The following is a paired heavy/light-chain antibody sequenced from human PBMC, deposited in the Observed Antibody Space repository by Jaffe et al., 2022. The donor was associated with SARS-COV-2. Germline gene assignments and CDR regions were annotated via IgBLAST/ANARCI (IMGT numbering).Light chain of an antibody. J-gene: IGKJ2*01. CDR1: QSVGSN. Sequence: EIVMTQSPATLSVSPGERATLSCRASQSVGSNLAWYQQKPGQAPRLLIYGASTRATGIPARFSGSGSGTDLTLTISSLHSEDFAAYYCQQYTAWPFTFGQGTKLEIK. V-gene: IGKV3-15*01. CDR2: GAS. CDR3: QQYTAWPFT.
Heavy chain of an antibody. Sequence: EVQLLESGGGLVQPGGSLRLSCAASGFTFNYPMAWVRQAPGKGLEWVSGISGSGDNTYYADSVKGRFSISRDNSKSTLYLQMNSLRADDTAVYYCTNRDPSLDFDYWGQGTLVTVSS. CDR3: TNRDPSLDFDY. CDR1: GFTFNYP. J-gene: IGHJ4*02. V-gene: IGHV3-23*01. CDR2: ISGSGDNT.